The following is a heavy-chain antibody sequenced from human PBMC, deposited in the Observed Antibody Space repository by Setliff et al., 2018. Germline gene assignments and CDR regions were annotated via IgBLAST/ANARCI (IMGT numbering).Heavy chain of an antibody. CDR2: IYPGDSDT. J-gene: IGHJ4*02. CDR1: GYSFTNYW. V-gene: IGHV5-51*01. CDR3: ARLATDYGDYESLNYFDY. D-gene: IGHD4-17*01. Sequence: PGESLKISCKGSGYSFTNYWIGWVRQMPGKGLELMGIIYPGDSDTRYSPSFQGQVTISADKSISTAYLQWSSLKASDTAMYYCARLATDYGDYESLNYFDYWGQGTLVTVSS.